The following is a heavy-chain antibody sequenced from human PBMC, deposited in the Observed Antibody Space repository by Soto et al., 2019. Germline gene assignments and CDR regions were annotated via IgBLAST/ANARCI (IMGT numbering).Heavy chain of an antibody. CDR1: GYTFTGYY. CDR2: INPNSGGT. CDR3: ARYSSGWYERLFDY. D-gene: IGHD6-19*01. V-gene: IGHV1-2*02. J-gene: IGHJ4*02. Sequence: ASVKVSCKXSGYTFTGYYMHWVRQAPGQGLEWMGWINPNSGGTNYAQKFQGRVTMTRDTSISTAYMELSRLRSDDTAVYYCARYSSGWYERLFDYWGQGTLVTVS.